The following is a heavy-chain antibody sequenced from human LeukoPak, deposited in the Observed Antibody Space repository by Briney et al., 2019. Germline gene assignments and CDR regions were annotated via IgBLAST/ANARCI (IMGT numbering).Heavy chain of an antibody. CDR1: GFTFSTYG. CDR2: ISDSGGST. V-gene: IGHV3-23*01. CDR3: AKDERGTVMSAFDI. Sequence: GGSLRLSCAASGFTFSTYGMNWVRQAPGKGLEWVSGISDSGGSTNYADSVKGRFTISRDNSKNTLYLQMTSLRAEDTALYYCAKDERGTVMSAFDIWGQGTMVTVSS. J-gene: IGHJ3*02. D-gene: IGHD1-1*01.